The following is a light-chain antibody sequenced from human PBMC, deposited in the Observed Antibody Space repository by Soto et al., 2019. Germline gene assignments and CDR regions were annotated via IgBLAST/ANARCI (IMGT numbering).Light chain of an antibody. CDR2: KAS. CDR1: QSISSW. J-gene: IGKJ2*01. CDR3: QQYNSHSSYT. Sequence: DIQMTQSPSTLSASVGDRVTITCRASQSISSWLAWYQQKPGKAPKLLIYKASSLGSGVQSRFSGSGSGTEFTLIISSLQPDDFAIYYCQQYNSHSSYTFGQGTKLEIK. V-gene: IGKV1-5*03.